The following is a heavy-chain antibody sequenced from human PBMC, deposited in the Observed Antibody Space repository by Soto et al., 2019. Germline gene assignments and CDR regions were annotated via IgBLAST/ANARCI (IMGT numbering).Heavy chain of an antibody. CDR1: GDFVSSYY. CDR3: TRGVGWLVDY. Sequence: QVQLQESGPGLVKPSETLSLTCTVSGDFVSSYYWSWFRQPPGKGLEWIGYIDNGVSTKYNPSLKSRVTISIGTSKNQFSLMLTSVTAADTAVYYCTRGVGWLVDYWGQGALVTVSS. D-gene: IGHD6-19*01. CDR2: IDNGVST. J-gene: IGHJ4*02. V-gene: IGHV4-59*02.